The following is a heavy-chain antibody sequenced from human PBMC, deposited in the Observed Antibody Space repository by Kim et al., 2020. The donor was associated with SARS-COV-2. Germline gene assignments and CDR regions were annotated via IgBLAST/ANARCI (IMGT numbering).Heavy chain of an antibody. CDR2: IIPIFGTA. Sequence: SVKVSCKASGGTFSSYAISWVRQAPGQGLEWMGGIIPIFGTANYAQKFQGRVTITADESTSTAYMELSSLRSEDTAVYYCATLGGCSSGGSCYRGYFDYWGQGTLVTVSS. CDR1: GGTFSSYA. CDR3: ATLGGCSSGGSCYRGYFDY. D-gene: IGHD2-15*01. V-gene: IGHV1-69*13. J-gene: IGHJ4*02.